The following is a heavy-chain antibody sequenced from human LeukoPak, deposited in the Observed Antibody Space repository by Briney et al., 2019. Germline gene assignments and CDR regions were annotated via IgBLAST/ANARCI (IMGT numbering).Heavy chain of an antibody. D-gene: IGHD6-19*01. Sequence: PSETLSLTCAVYGGSFSGYYWSWIRQPPGKGLEGIGEINHRGNTNYNPSLKSRVTISGDMSKNQFSLKLISVTPARASVYIWSTIYSSGWYLKRTDYWGQGTLVTVSS. CDR2: INHRGNT. J-gene: IGHJ4*02. V-gene: IGHV4-34*01. CDR1: GGSFSGYY. CDR3: STIYSSGWYLKRTDY.